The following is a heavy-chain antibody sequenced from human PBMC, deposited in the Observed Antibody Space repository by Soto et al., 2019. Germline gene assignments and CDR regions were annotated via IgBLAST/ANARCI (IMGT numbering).Heavy chain of an antibody. V-gene: IGHV3-7*01. CDR1: EFTFDKYY. CDR2: IKPDGSEQ. D-gene: IGHD1-20*01. CDR3: ARGNWNYYYGFDV. J-gene: IGHJ6*02. Sequence: GGSLRLSCAASEFTFDKYYMTWVRQAPGKGPEWVANIKPDGSEQYYVDSVKGRFTISRDNANNSLYLQMNSLRAEDTAVYFCARGNWNYYYGFDVWGQGTTVTV.